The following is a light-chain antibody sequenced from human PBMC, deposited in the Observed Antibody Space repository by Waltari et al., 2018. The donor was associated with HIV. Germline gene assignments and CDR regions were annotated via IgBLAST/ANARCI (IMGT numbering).Light chain of an antibody. CDR3: QVWDSSSDHPGV. V-gene: IGLV3-21*04. CDR1: NIGSKS. J-gene: IGLJ1*01. CDR2: NES. Sequence: SYVLTQPPSVSVAPGKTARITCGGNNIGSKSGHWYQQKPGQAPVLVIYNESDRPSGIPERFSGSNSGNTATLTISRVEAGDEADYYCQVWDSSSDHPGVFGTGTKVTVL.